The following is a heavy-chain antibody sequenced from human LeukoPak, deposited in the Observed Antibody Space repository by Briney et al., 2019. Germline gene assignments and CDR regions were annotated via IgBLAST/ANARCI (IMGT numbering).Heavy chain of an antibody. V-gene: IGHV3-23*01. CDR1: GFIFSAYA. D-gene: IGHD3-22*01. CDR2: IGTGGET. Sequence: GGSLRLSCAASGFIFSAYAMSWVRQAPGQGLEWVSVIGTGGETRYADSVRGRFTISRNNIKNTLYLQMNSLRAEDTAVYYCAKGSYYDSSGSFYFDYWGQGTLVTVSS. J-gene: IGHJ4*02. CDR3: AKGSYYDSSGSFYFDY.